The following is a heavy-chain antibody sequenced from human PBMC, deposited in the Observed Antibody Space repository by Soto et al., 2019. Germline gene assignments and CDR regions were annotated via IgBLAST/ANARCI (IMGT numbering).Heavy chain of an antibody. CDR3: ARDLGYCTSTRCYSSQGPLDY. CDR1: GFIFSSA. D-gene: IGHD2-2*01. J-gene: IGHJ4*02. Sequence: QVQLVESGGGVVQPGKSLRLSCAVSGFIFSSALHWVRQAPGKGLEWVAVISYDGINENYSDSVKGRFTISRDNSKNTLYLQMNSLRPEDTAVYYCARDLGYCTSTRCYSSQGPLDYWGQGTLVTVSS. CDR2: ISYDGINE. V-gene: IGHV3-30-3*01.